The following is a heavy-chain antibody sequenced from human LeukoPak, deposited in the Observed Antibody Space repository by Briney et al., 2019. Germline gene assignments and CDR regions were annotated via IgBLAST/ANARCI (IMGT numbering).Heavy chain of an antibody. Sequence: PSETLSLTCTVSGDSISSSSYYWGWFRQPPGKGLEWIGYIYYSGSTNYNPSLKSRVTISVDTSKNQFSLKLSSVTAADTAVYYCARWRYFDCLLIDAFDIWGQGTMVTVSS. V-gene: IGHV4-61*05. CDR1: GDSISSSSYY. CDR3: ARWRYFDCLLIDAFDI. D-gene: IGHD3-9*01. J-gene: IGHJ3*02. CDR2: IYYSGST.